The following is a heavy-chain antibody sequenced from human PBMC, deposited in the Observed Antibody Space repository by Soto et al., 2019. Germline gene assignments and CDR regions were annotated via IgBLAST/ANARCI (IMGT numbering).Heavy chain of an antibody. CDR2: ISGSGGST. D-gene: IGHD3-3*01. J-gene: IGHJ6*01. CDR1: GLTLSSYG. Sequence: GGSLRLSCAASGLTLSSYGMHWVRQAPGKGLEWVSAISGSGGSTYYADSVKGRFTISRDNSKNTLYLQMNSLRAEDTAVYYCAKDSPIFGVVIPWYYGMDVLGQGTTVTVSS. V-gene: IGHV3-23*01. CDR3: AKDSPIFGVVIPWYYGMDV.